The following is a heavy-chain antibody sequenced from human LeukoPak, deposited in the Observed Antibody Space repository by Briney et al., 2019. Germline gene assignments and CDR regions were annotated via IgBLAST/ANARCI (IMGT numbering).Heavy chain of an antibody. Sequence: SETLSLTCTVSGGSISSSSYYWGWIRQPPGKGLEWIGSIYYSGSTYYNPSLKSRVTISVDTSKNQFSLKLSSVTAADTAVYYCARGIRYCSSTSCYPTSFDYWGQGTLVTVSS. CDR2: IYYSGST. CDR3: ARGIRYCSSTSCYPTSFDY. V-gene: IGHV4-39*01. CDR1: GGSISSSSYY. J-gene: IGHJ4*02. D-gene: IGHD2-2*01.